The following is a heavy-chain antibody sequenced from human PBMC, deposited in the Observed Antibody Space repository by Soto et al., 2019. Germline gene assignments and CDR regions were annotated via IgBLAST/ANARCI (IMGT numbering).Heavy chain of an antibody. D-gene: IGHD2-2*02. CDR2: IYYSGRT. CDR3: ARLTAWMGENYCSSTSCYTLYDYYGMDV. Sequence: PSETLSLTCTVSGGSISSSSYYWGWIRQPPGKGLEWIGSIYYSGRTYYNTPLKSRVTISVDTSKNQLSLKLSSVTAADTAVYYCARLTAWMGENYCSSTSCYTLYDYYGMDVWGQGTTVTVSS. J-gene: IGHJ6*02. V-gene: IGHV4-39*01. CDR1: GGSISSSSYY.